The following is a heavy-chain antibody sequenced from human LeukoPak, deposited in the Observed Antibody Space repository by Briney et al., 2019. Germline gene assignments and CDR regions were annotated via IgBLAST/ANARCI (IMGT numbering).Heavy chain of an antibody. V-gene: IGHV3-30*18. J-gene: IGHJ3*02. CDR2: ISYDGSNK. D-gene: IGHD3-3*01. CDR3: AKGRDYDFWSGYSPHDAFDI. CDR1: GFTFSSYG. Sequence: PGGSLRLSCAASGFTFSSYGMHWVRQAPGKGLEWVAVISYDGSNKYYADSVKARFTISRDNSKNTLYLQTNSLRAEDTAVYYCAKGRDYDFWSGYSPHDAFDIWGQGTMVTVSS.